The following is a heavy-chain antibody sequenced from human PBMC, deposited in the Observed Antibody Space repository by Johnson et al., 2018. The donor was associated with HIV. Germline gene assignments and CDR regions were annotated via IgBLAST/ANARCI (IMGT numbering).Heavy chain of an antibody. Sequence: MLLVESGGGLAQPGGSLRLSCAASGITVSSNYMSWVRQAPGKGLEWVSVIFTVGDVYYADSVKGRFTISRDNSKSMLHLPMNSLRTDDAAVYYCARDRRVSREGYCSGGTCYPYIAYPNAVDIWGQGTMVTVSS. D-gene: IGHD2-15*01. V-gene: IGHV3-66*02. J-gene: IGHJ3*02. CDR1: GITVSSNY. CDR3: ARDRRVSREGYCSGGTCYPYIAYPNAVDI. CDR2: IFTVGDV.